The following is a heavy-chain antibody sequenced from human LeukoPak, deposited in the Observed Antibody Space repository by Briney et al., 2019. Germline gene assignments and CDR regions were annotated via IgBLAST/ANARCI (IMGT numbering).Heavy chain of an antibody. D-gene: IGHD7-27*01. CDR2: IYYSGST. Sequence: PSETLSLTCTVSGGSISSYYWSWIRQPPGKGLEWIGYIYYSGSTNYNPSLKSRVTISVDTSKNQFSLKLSSVTAADTAVYYCAKGWGFYWGQGTLVTVSS. CDR3: AKGWGFY. J-gene: IGHJ4*02. CDR1: GGSISSYY. V-gene: IGHV4-59*01.